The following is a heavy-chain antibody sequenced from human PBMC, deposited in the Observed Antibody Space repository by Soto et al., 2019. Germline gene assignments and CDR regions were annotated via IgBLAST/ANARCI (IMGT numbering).Heavy chain of an antibody. Sequence: QVQLVQSGAEVKKPGASVKVSCKASGYTFTSYAMHWLRQAPGQRLEWMGWINAGNGNTKYSQKFQGRVTITRDTSASTAYMELSSLRSEDTAVYYCAREHYGSGSVNWFDPWGQGTLVTVSS. J-gene: IGHJ5*02. CDR3: AREHYGSGSVNWFDP. CDR2: INAGNGNT. D-gene: IGHD3-10*01. V-gene: IGHV1-3*01. CDR1: GYTFTSYA.